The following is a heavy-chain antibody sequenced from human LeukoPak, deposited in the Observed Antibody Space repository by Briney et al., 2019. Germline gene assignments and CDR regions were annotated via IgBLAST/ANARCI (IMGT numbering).Heavy chain of an antibody. D-gene: IGHD4-17*01. V-gene: IGHV3-74*01. CDR3: VRDDYGVDY. CDR1: GFSFRTYW. CDR2: INGDGSDT. Sequence: GGSLRLSCAASGFSFRTYWMQWVRQAPGKGLMWVSHINGDGSDTTYADSVKGRFTISRDNAKNTLYLQMNSLRAEDTAVYYCVRDDYGVDYWGQGTLVTVSS. J-gene: IGHJ4*02.